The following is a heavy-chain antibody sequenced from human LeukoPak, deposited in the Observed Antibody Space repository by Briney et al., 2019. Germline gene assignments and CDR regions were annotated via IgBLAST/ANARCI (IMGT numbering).Heavy chain of an antibody. CDR1: GGSISSSSYY. Sequence: SETLSLTCTVSGGSISSSSYYWGWIRQPPGKGLEWIGSIYYSGSTYYNPSLKSRVTISVDTSKNQFSLKLSSVTAADTAVYYCARERTRSTRLTIFGVVIQGRPSNNARYDAFDIWGQGTMVTVSS. V-gene: IGHV4-39*07. CDR3: ARERTRSTRLTIFGVVIQGRPSNNARYDAFDI. J-gene: IGHJ3*02. D-gene: IGHD3-3*01. CDR2: IYYSGST.